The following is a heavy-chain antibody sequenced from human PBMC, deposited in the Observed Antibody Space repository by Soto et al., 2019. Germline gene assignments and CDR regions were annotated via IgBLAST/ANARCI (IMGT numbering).Heavy chain of an antibody. V-gene: IGHV3-48*01. CDR1: GFTFSSYS. D-gene: IGHD3-16*02. Sequence: EVQLVESGGGLVQPGGSLRLSCAASGFTFSSYSMNWVRQAPGKGLEWVSYISSSSSTIYYADSVKGRFTISRDNAKNSLYLQMNSLRAEDTAVDYCARDYYIWGSYRSPGDYWGQGTLVTVSS. CDR2: ISSSSSTI. J-gene: IGHJ4*02. CDR3: ARDYYIWGSYRSPGDY.